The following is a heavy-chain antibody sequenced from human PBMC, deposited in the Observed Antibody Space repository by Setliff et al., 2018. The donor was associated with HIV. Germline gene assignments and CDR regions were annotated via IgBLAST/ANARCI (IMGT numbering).Heavy chain of an antibody. CDR2: INPNSGGT. Sequence: GASVKVSCKASGYTFTGYYMHWVRQAPGQGLEWMGRINPNSGGTNYAQKFQGRVTMTRDTSISTAYMELSRLRSDDTAVYYCARSEGQWLRPEGALCDYWGQGTLVTVSS. CDR1: GYTFTGYY. J-gene: IGHJ4*02. CDR3: ARSEGQWLRPEGALCDY. D-gene: IGHD5-12*01. V-gene: IGHV1-2*06.